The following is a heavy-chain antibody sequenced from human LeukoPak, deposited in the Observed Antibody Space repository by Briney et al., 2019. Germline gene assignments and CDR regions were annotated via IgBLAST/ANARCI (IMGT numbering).Heavy chain of an antibody. CDR2: INHSGST. V-gene: IGHV4-34*01. CDR3: ARRAGVTFDY. Sequence: SETLSLTCAVYGGSFSGYYWSWIRQPPGKGLEWIGEINHSGSTNYNPSLKSRVTISVDTSKNQFSLKLSSVTAADTAVYYCARRAGVTFDYWGQGTLVTVSS. J-gene: IGHJ4*02. D-gene: IGHD3-10*01. CDR1: GGSFSGYY.